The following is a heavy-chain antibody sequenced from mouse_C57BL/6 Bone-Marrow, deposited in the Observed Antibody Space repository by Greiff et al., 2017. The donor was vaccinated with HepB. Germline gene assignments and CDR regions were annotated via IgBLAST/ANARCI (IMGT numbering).Heavy chain of an antibody. D-gene: IGHD1-1*01. CDR2: ISSGGSYT. J-gene: IGHJ4*01. Sequence: EVQLVESGGDLVKPGGSLKLSCAASGFTFSSYGMSWVRQTPDKRLEWVATISSGGSYTYYPDSVKGRFTISRDNAKNTLYLQMSSLKSEDTAMYYCARHPFITTVVDYAMDYWGQGTSVTVSS. V-gene: IGHV5-6*01. CDR3: ARHPFITTVVDYAMDY. CDR1: GFTFSSYG.